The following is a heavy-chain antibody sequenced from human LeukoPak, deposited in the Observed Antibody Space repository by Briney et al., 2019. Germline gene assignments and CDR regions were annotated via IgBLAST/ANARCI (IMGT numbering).Heavy chain of an antibody. CDR3: ARDSSVAAEPPGFDY. D-gene: IGHD6-6*01. J-gene: IGHJ4*02. CDR1: GGSISSGGYY. CDR2: IYHSGST. Sequence: SETLSLTCTVSGGSISSGGYYWSWIRQPPGKGLEWIGYIYHSGSTYYNPSLKSRVTISVDRSKNQFSLKLSSVTAADTAVYYCARDSSVAAEPPGFDYWGQGTLVTVSS. V-gene: IGHV4-30-2*01.